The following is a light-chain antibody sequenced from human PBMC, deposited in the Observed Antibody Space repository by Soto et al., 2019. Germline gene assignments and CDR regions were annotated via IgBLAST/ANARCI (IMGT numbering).Light chain of an antibody. J-gene: IGLJ1*01. Sequence: QSVLTQPPSVSEAPRQRVTISCSGSRSNIGNNAVNWYQQLPGKAPKLLIYYDDLLPSGVSDRFSGAKSGTSASLAISGLQSEDEADYYCAAWDDSLNDYVFGIGTKVTVL. CDR3: AAWDDSLNDYV. CDR1: RSNIGNNA. CDR2: YDD. V-gene: IGLV1-36*01.